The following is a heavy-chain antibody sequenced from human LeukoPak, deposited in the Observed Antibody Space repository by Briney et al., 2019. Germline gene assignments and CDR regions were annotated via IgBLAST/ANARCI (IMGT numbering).Heavy chain of an antibody. CDR3: ARLEVIVGANYFDY. CDR2: IYYSGST. J-gene: IGHJ4*02. Sequence: SETLSLTCTVSGGSISSYYWSWIRQPPGQGREWIGYIYYSGSTDYNPSLKSRVTISVDPSKNQFSLKLSSATAADTAVYYCARLEVIVGANYFDYWGQGTLVTVSS. D-gene: IGHD1-26*01. CDR1: GGSISSYY. V-gene: IGHV4-59*08.